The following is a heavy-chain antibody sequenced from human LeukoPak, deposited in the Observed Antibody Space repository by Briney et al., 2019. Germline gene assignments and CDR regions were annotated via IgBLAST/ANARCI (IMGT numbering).Heavy chain of an antibody. CDR3: ARDLVGTGMDV. Sequence: SETLSLTCTVSGGSISSGGYYWSWIRQHPGKGLEWIGYIYYSGSTYYNPSLKSRVTISVDKSKNQFSLNLSSVTAADTAVYYCARDLVGTGMDVWGQGTTVTVSS. CDR2: IYYSGST. D-gene: IGHD2-8*02. CDR1: GGSISSGGYY. V-gene: IGHV4-31*03. J-gene: IGHJ6*02.